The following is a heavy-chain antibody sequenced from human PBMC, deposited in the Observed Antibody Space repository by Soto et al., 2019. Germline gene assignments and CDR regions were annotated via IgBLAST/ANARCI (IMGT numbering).Heavy chain of an antibody. Sequence: ASVKVSCKASGYTFTSYGISWVRQAPGQGLEWMGWISAYNGNTNYAQKLQGRVTMTTDTSTSTAYMELRSLRSDDTAVYYCASDTIAVAGTGGYYYYGMDVWGQGTTVTVSS. D-gene: IGHD6-19*01. CDR2: ISAYNGNT. V-gene: IGHV1-18*01. CDR3: ASDTIAVAGTGGYYYYGMDV. CDR1: GYTFTSYG. J-gene: IGHJ6*02.